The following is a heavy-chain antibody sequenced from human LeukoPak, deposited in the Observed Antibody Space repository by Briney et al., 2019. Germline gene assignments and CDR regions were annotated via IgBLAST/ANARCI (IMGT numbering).Heavy chain of an antibody. CDR3: ARGVDFLSGSRYFDN. CDR1: GFTLSNYN. Sequence: GGSLRLSCAASGFTLSNYNMNWVRQAPGKGLEWVSYISASGTTIHFADSVKGRFTISRDNAKNSLYLQMSSLRAEDTAVYYCARGVDFLSGSRYFDNWGHGTLVAVSS. V-gene: IGHV3-48*01. D-gene: IGHD3-3*01. J-gene: IGHJ4*01. CDR2: ISASGTTI.